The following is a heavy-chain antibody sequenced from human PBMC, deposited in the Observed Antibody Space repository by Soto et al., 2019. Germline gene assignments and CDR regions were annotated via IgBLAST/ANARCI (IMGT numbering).Heavy chain of an antibody. CDR3: ARGITEVTQLIDY. D-gene: IGHD1-20*01. CDR2: IGGYNGDT. J-gene: IGHJ4*02. Sequence: ASVKVSCKASGYTFTSYGISWVRQAPGQGLEWMGWIGGYNGDTNYAQKLQGRVTMTTDTSTSTAYVELRSLRSDDTAVYYCARGITEVTQLIDYWGQGTLVTVSS. V-gene: IGHV1-18*04. CDR1: GYTFTSYG.